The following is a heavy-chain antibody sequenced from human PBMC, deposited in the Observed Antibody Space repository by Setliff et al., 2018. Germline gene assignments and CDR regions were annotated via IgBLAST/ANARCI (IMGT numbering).Heavy chain of an antibody. J-gene: IGHJ6*02. D-gene: IGHD6-6*01. CDR3: ARVAQYSSSSFYYYYYGMDV. CDR2: IYYSGST. CDR1: GGSISSSSYY. V-gene: IGHV4-39*07. Sequence: SETLSLTCTVSGGSISSSSYYWGWVRQPPGKGLEWIGSIYYSGSTYYNPSLKSRVTISVDTSKNQFYLKLSSVTAADTAVYYCARVAQYSSSSFYYYYYGMDVWGQGTTVTVSS.